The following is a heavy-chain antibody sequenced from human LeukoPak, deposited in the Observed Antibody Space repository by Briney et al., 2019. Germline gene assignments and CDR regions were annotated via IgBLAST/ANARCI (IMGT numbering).Heavy chain of an antibody. J-gene: IGHJ3*02. CDR3: ARDSPGHAFDI. V-gene: IGHV4-59*12. D-gene: IGHD2-8*02. CDR2: IYYSGSN. CDR1: GGSISSYY. Sequence: SETLSLTCTVSGGSISSYYWSWIRQPPGKGLEWIGYIYYSGSNNYNPSLKSRVTISVDTSKNQFSLKLSSVTAADTAVYYCARDSPGHAFDIWGQGTMVTVSS.